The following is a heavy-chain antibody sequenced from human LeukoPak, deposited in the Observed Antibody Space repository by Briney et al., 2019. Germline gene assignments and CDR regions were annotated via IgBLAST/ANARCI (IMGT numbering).Heavy chain of an antibody. CDR3: ARVYIYGRSYFDY. CDR1: GFSISSGFY. Sequence: PSETLSLTCTVSGFSISSGFYWGWIRQPPGKGLEWIGTIHGGGSTNYNPSLKSRVTISVDTSKNQFSLNLSSVTVADTAIYYCARVYIYGRSYFDYWGQGTLVTVSS. V-gene: IGHV4-38-2*02. J-gene: IGHJ4*02. D-gene: IGHD4-17*01. CDR2: IHGGGST.